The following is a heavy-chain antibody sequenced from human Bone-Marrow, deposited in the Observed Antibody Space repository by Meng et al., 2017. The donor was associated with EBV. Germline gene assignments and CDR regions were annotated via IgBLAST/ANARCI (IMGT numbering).Heavy chain of an antibody. CDR3: ASRYGSGSYYFDY. V-gene: IGHV4-39*07. CDR1: GGSISSSSYY. CDR2: IYYSGST. J-gene: IGHJ4*02. Sequence: QLQLTESGPGLVERSETLSLTCTVSGGSISSSSYYWGWIRQPPGKGLEWIGSIYYSGSTYYNPSLKSRVTISVDTSKNQFSLKLSSVTAADTAVYYCASRYGSGSYYFDYWGQGTLVTVSS. D-gene: IGHD3-10*01.